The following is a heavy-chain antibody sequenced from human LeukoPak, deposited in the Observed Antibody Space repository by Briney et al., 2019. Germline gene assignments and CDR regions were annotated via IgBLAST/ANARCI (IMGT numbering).Heavy chain of an antibody. Sequence: SVKVSCKASGGTFSSYAISWVRQAPGQGLEWMGGIIPIFGTANYAQKFQGRVTITADESTSTAYMELSSLRSEDTAVYYCARGINSSWYKGGYFDYWGQGTLVTVSS. CDR1: GGTFSSYA. CDR2: IIPIFGTA. D-gene: IGHD6-13*01. V-gene: IGHV1-69*13. J-gene: IGHJ4*02. CDR3: ARGINSSWYKGGYFDY.